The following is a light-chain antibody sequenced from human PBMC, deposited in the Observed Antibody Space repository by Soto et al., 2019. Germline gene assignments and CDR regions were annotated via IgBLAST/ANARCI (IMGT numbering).Light chain of an antibody. CDR2: KAS. Sequence: IQMTQSPSSVSASVGDRVTISCRASQVISSWLAWYQQKPGKDPKLLSYKASNLQTGVPSRFSVSGSVTEFTLTITNLQPEDFATYYCHQASSFPLSFGGGTNVEIK. V-gene: IGKV1-12*01. CDR3: HQASSFPLS. J-gene: IGKJ4*01. CDR1: QVISSW.